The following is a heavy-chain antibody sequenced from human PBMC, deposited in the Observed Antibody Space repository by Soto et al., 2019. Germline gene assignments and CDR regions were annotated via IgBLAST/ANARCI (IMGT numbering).Heavy chain of an antibody. CDR3: ARHQRDIVVVPAAISDYYYYGMDV. CDR1: GGTFSSYA. J-gene: IGHJ6*02. V-gene: IGHV1-69*01. CDR2: IIPIFGTA. Sequence: QVQLVQSGAEVKKPGSSVKVSCKASGGTFSSYAISWVRQAPGQGLEWMGGIIPIFGTANYAQNFQGRVTITADESTSTAYMELSSLRSEDTAVYYCARHQRDIVVVPAAISDYYYYGMDVWGQGTTVTVSS. D-gene: IGHD2-2*01.